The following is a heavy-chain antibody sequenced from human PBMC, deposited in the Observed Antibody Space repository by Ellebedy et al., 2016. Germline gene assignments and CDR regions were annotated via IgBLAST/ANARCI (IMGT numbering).Heavy chain of an antibody. CDR1: GFTFGDYA. J-gene: IGHJ4*02. CDR2: IRSKASGGTT. D-gene: IGHD5-18*01. CDR3: TRARGYSYGYTDY. V-gene: IGHV3-49*03. Sequence: GESLKISXTVSGFTFGDYAMSWFRQAPGKGLEWVGFIRSKASGGTTEYAASVKGRFTISRDDSKSIASLQMNSLKTEDTAVYYCTRARGYSYGYTDYWGQGTLVTVSS.